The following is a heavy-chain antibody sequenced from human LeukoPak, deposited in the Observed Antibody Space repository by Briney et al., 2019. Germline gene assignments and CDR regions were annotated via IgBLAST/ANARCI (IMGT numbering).Heavy chain of an antibody. D-gene: IGHD1-26*01. CDR2: ISGSGSTI. J-gene: IGHJ4*02. CDR3: ARESGSGSYFGYFDY. CDR1: GFTFSSYE. V-gene: IGHV3-48*03. Sequence: GGSLRPSCAASGFTFSSYEMNWVCQAPGKGLEWVSYISGSGSTIDYADSVKGRFTISRDNAKNSLYLRMNSLRAEDTAVYYCARESGSGSYFGYFDYWGQGTLVTVSS.